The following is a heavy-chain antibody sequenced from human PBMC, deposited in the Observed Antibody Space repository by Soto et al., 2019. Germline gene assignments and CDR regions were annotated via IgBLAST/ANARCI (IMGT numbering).Heavy chain of an antibody. V-gene: IGHV3-23*01. CDR1: GFTFSSYA. J-gene: IGHJ1*01. Sequence: EVQLLESGGGLVQSGGSLRLSCAASGFTFSSYAMSWVRQAPGKGLEWVSTISGSGGNTYHTDSVKGRFTISRDNSKNTLYLQLNSLRTKDTAVYYCAKVEPYSGSSYRGHFQYWGQGTLVTVSS. D-gene: IGHD6-13*01. CDR2: ISGSGGNT. CDR3: AKVEPYSGSSYRGHFQY.